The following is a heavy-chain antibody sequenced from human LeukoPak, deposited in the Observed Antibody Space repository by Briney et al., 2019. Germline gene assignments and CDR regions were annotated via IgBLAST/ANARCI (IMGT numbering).Heavy chain of an antibody. J-gene: IGHJ4*02. CDR3: ATITMVRGVRNYFDY. D-gene: IGHD3-10*01. V-gene: IGHV3-23*01. CDR1: GFTFSIYA. CDR2: ISGSGGDT. Sequence: GGSLRLSCAASGFTFSIYAMSWIRQAPGKGLEWVSGISGSGGDTYYADSVKGRFTISRDNSRNTLYLQMNSLRAEDTAVYYCATITMVRGVRNYFDYWGQGTLVTVSS.